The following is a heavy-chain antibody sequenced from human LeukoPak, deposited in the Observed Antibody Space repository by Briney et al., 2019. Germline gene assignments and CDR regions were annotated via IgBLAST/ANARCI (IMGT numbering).Heavy chain of an antibody. Sequence: GGSLRLSCAASGFMLSSTWMHWVRQAPGKGLVWVSRINSDATSTSSADSVRGRFTISRDDAKNTMYLQMNSLRAEDTAMYYCVRGSPGYSSSWHAYWGQGTLVTVSS. D-gene: IGHD6-13*01. V-gene: IGHV3-74*01. CDR3: VRGSPGYSSSWHAY. CDR1: GFMLSSTW. CDR2: INSDATST. J-gene: IGHJ4*02.